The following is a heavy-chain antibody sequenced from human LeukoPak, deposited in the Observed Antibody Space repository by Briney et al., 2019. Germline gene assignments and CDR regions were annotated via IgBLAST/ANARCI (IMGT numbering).Heavy chain of an antibody. J-gene: IGHJ4*02. Sequence: ASVKVSRKASGYTFTGYYMHWVRQAPGQGLEWMGWINPNSGGTNYAQKFQGRVTMTRDTSISTAYMELSRLRSDDTAVYYCARSMVRGVIGYFDYWGQGTLVTVSS. CDR3: ARSMVRGVIGYFDY. V-gene: IGHV1-2*02. CDR2: INPNSGGT. D-gene: IGHD3-10*01. CDR1: GYTFTGYY.